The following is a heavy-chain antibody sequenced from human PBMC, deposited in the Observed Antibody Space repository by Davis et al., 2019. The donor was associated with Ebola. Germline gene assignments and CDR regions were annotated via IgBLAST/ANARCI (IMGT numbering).Heavy chain of an antibody. Sequence: PSETLSLTCTVSGASISSYYWSWIRQPAGEGLEWIGRIFNSGSTNYNPSLKSRVTISVDTSKNQFSLKLNSVTAADTAVYYCARVGDSSGLAGLEFDPWGQGTLVTVSS. CDR1: GASISSYY. J-gene: IGHJ5*02. V-gene: IGHV4-4*07. CDR3: ARVGDSSGLAGLEFDP. D-gene: IGHD3-22*01. CDR2: IFNSGST.